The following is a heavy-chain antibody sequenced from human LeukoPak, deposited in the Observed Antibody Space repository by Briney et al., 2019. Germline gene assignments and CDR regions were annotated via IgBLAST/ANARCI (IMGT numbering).Heavy chain of an antibody. CDR2: ITGSGVST. CDR3: AKGISDYYDSSGYKLGR. Sequence: PGGSLRLSCAASGFTFSSYTISWVRQAPGKGLEWVSSITGSGVSTYYADSVKGRFIISRDNSKNTLYLQMNSLRAEDTATYYCAKGISDYYDSSGYKLGRWGQGTLVTVS. V-gene: IGHV3-23*01. J-gene: IGHJ4*02. CDR1: GFTFSSYT. D-gene: IGHD3-22*01.